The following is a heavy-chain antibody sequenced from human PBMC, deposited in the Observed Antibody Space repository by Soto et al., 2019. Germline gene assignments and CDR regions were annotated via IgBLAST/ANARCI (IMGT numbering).Heavy chain of an antibody. V-gene: IGHV3-23*01. CDR2: ISGSGIST. CDR3: AKEPVGPDWYFDL. CDR1: GFTFRSYA. Sequence: GGSLRLSCAASGFTFRSYAVSWVRQAPGKGLEWVSGISGSGISTHYADSAKGRFTVSRDNSKNTLYLQMNSLRAEDTAVYNCAKEPVGPDWYFDLWGRGTLVTVSS. J-gene: IGHJ2*01.